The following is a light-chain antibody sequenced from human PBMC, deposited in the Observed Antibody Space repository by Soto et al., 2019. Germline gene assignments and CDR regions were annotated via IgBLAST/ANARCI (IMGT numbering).Light chain of an antibody. CDR2: GAS. CDR3: QQRSNWPIT. Sequence: EIVLTQSPATLSVSPGQRATLSCRASQFINNDLAWYQQRPGQAPRLLIYGASTRATGIPARFSGSGSGTDFTLTISSLEPEDFAVYYCQQRSNWPITFGQGTRLEIK. V-gene: IGKV3-11*01. J-gene: IGKJ5*01. CDR1: QFINND.